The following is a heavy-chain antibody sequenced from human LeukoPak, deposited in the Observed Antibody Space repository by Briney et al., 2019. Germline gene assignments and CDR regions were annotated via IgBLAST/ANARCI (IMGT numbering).Heavy chain of an antibody. V-gene: IGHV3-23*01. CDR2: ISISGSKT. CDR3: ANEIRPNDY. CDR1: EFDFSSHA. Sequence: HAGGSLRLSCAASEFDFSSHAMTWVRQAPGKGLEWVSAISISGSKTYYADSVKGRFTISRDNSKNTLYLQMNSLRAEDTAVYYCANEIRPNDYWGQGTQVTVSS. D-gene: IGHD4-17*01. J-gene: IGHJ4*02.